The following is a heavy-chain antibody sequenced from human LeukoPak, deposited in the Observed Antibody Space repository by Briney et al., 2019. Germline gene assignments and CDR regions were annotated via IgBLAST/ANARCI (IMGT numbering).Heavy chain of an antibody. CDR2: IYTSGST. CDR1: GGSISSYY. V-gene: IGHV4-4*07. Sequence: PSETLSLTCTVSGGSISSYYWSWIRQPAGKGLEWIGRIYTSGSTSYNPFLKSRVTMSVDTSKNQFSLKLSSVTAADTAVYYCARGPNRITMMIGDAFDIWGQGTMVTISS. CDR3: ARGPNRITMMIGDAFDI. J-gene: IGHJ3*02. D-gene: IGHD3-22*01.